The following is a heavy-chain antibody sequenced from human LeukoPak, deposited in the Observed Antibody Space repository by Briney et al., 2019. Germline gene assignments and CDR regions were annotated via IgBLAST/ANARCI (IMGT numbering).Heavy chain of an antibody. Sequence: GGSLRLSCAASGFTFSSYWMNWARQAPGKGLEWVASINHNGNVNYYVDTVKGRFTISRDNAKNSLYLQMSNLRAEDTAVYFCARGGGLDVWGQGATVTVSS. D-gene: IGHD3-16*01. J-gene: IGHJ6*02. V-gene: IGHV3-7*03. CDR3: ARGGGLDV. CDR1: GFTFSSYW. CDR2: INHNGNVN.